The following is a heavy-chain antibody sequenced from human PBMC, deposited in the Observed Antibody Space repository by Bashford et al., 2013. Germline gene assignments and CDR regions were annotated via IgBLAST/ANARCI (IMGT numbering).Heavy chain of an antibody. D-gene: IGHD5-12*01. J-gene: IGHJ4*02. CDR2: IYNSASK. Sequence: SETLSLTCTVSGGSISSSSYYWGWIRQPPGKGLEWIGYIYNSASKYNNPSFKRRVTTSLDTSKNQFSLKMTSVTAADTAVYYCARAAGGSYFDYVGPGNPGHRLL. V-gene: IGHV4-30-4*08. CDR1: GGSISSSSYY. CDR3: ARAAGGSYFDY.